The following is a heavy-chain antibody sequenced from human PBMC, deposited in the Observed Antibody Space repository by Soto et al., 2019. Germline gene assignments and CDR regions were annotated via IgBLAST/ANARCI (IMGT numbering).Heavy chain of an antibody. CDR1: GFSLSPYW. Sequence: GGSRRLSCAASGFSLSPYWMHWVRQVPGRGLEWVARLSSDGFGAAYADSVKGRFFISRDIARNTLPLQMNSLRADDTAVYYCARDLGGPDYWGRGTSVTVSS. CDR2: LSSDGFGA. D-gene: IGHD3-16*01. J-gene: IGHJ4*02. CDR3: ARDLGGPDY. V-gene: IGHV3-74*03.